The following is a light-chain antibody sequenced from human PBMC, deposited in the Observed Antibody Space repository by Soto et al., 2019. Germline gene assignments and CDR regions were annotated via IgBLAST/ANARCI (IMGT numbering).Light chain of an antibody. CDR1: QSINNY. CDR3: QQLDSFRT. CDR2: ATS. J-gene: IGKJ1*01. Sequence: DIPMTQSPSSLSASVGDRVTITCRASQSINNYLNWYQQKPGKAPELLISATSNLQSGVPSRFSGSGSGTDFTLTINSLQPEDFATYYCQQLDSFRTFGQGTKVEVK. V-gene: IGKV1-39*01.